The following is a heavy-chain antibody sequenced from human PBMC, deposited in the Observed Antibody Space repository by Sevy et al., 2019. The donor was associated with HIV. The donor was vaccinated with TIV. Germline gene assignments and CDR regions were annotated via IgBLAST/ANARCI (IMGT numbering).Heavy chain of an antibody. D-gene: IGHD1-1*01. J-gene: IGHJ4*02. CDR1: GFIFSNYG. CDR3: VRRTHHFPNYYFDY. Sequence: GGSLRLSCSASGFIFSNYGMHWVRQAPGKGLEYISAISTTGDRSFYADSVKGRFTISRDNSKNTLYLQMSSLRPDDTAVYYCVRRTHHFPNYYFDYWGQGTLVTVSS. V-gene: IGHV3-64D*06. CDR2: ISTTGDRS.